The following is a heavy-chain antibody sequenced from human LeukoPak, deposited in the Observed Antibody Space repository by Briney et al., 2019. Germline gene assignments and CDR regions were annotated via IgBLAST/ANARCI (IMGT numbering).Heavy chain of an antibody. CDR3: AVQPVLRYFDWLENYYYYGMDV. CDR1: GYTFTSYG. J-gene: IGHJ6*02. CDR2: ISAYNGNT. V-gene: IGHV1-18*01. D-gene: IGHD3-9*01. Sequence: ASVKASCKASGYTFTSYGISWVRQAPGQGLEWMGWISAYNGNTNYAQKLQGRVTMTTDTSTSTAYMELRSLRSDDTAVYYCAVQPVLRYFDWLENYYYYGMDVWGQGTTVTASS.